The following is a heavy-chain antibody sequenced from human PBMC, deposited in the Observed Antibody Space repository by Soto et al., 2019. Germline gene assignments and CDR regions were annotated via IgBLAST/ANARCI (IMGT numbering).Heavy chain of an antibody. CDR1: GFSLSTSGMC. D-gene: IGHD3-22*01. CDR2: IDWDDDK. J-gene: IGHJ4*02. CDR3: ARIRAYYYDSSGYYFDY. V-gene: IGHV2-70*11. Sequence: PTLVNPTQTLTLTCTFSGFSLSTSGMCVSWIRQPPGKALEWLARIDWDDDKYYSTSLKTRLTISKDTSKNQVVLTMTTMDPVDTATYYCARIRAYYYDSSGYYFDYWGQGTLVTVSS.